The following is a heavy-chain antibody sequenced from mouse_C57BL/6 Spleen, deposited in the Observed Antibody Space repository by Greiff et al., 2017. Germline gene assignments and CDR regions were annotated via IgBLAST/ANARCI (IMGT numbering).Heavy chain of an antibody. D-gene: IGHD1-1*01. Sequence: EVQRVESGGGLVQPGGSLKLSCAASGFTFSDYGMAWVRQAPRKGPEWVAFISTLAYSIYYADTVTGRFTISRENAKNTLYLEMSSLRSEDTAMYYCARRYYGTRYWYFDVWGTGTTVTVSS. CDR1: GFTFSDYG. CDR2: ISTLAYSI. CDR3: ARRYYGTRYWYFDV. J-gene: IGHJ1*03. V-gene: IGHV5-15*01.